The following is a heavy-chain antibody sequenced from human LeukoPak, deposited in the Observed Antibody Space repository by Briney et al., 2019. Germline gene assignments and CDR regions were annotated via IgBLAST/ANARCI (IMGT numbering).Heavy chain of an antibody. Sequence: SETLSLTCTVSGGSISPYYWNWIRQPPGKGLEWIGEINRSGSTNYNPSLKSRVTISVDTSKNQFSLNMSSVTAADTAVYYCARELKGRGYSHGGHYYYYMDVWGKGTTVTVSS. V-gene: IGHV4-34*01. CDR3: ARELKGRGYSHGGHYYYYMDV. CDR2: INRSGST. CDR1: GGSISPYY. D-gene: IGHD5-18*01. J-gene: IGHJ6*03.